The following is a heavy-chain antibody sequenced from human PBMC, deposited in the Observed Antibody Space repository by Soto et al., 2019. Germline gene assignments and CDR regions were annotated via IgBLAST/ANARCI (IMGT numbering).Heavy chain of an antibody. Sequence: GESLKISCAVSGLTVNSNYMSWVRQAPGKGLEWVSLIYSGDNTVYADSVKGRFTISRDNSKNTLSLQMNSLRAEDTAVYYRASWSSGYYWDYWGRGTLVTVSS. D-gene: IGHD3-22*01. CDR2: IYSGDNT. CDR1: GLTVNSNY. V-gene: IGHV3-66*01. CDR3: ASWSSGYYWDY. J-gene: IGHJ4*02.